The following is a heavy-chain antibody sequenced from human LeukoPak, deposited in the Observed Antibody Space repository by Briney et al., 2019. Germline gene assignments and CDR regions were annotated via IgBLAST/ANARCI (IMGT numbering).Heavy chain of an antibody. CDR3: ARVGSSSSGGETYCDY. J-gene: IGHJ4*02. Sequence: PGGSLRLSCAASGFTFSSYSMNWVRQAPGKGLEWVSSISSSSYIYYADSVKGRFTISRDNAKNSLYLQMNSLRAEDTAVYYCARVGSSSSGGETYCDYWGQGTLVTVSS. CDR2: ISSSSYI. V-gene: IGHV3-21*01. CDR1: GFTFSSYS. D-gene: IGHD6-6*01.